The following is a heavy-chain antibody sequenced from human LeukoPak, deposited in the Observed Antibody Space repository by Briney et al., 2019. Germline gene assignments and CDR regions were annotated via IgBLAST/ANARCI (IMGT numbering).Heavy chain of an antibody. D-gene: IGHD3-22*01. CDR3: AREGVGYYDL. Sequence: GGSLRLSCAASGFTFSSHWMHWVRHVPGKGLVWVSRINRDGSSTNYADAVKGRFTISRDNAKNTLYLQMNSLRAEDTAVYYCAREGVGYYDLWGQGTLVTVSS. CDR1: GFTFSSHW. V-gene: IGHV3-74*01. CDR2: INRDGSST. J-gene: IGHJ4*02.